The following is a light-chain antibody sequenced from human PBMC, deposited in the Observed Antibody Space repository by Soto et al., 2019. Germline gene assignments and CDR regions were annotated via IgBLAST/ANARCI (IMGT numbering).Light chain of an antibody. CDR3: ASYAGTKLFV. J-gene: IGLJ1*01. Sequence: QSVLTQPPSASGSPGQSLTISCTGTSSDVGFYNFVSWYHQRPGKAPKLVIYEVTKRPSGVPDRFSGSKSGSTASLTVSGLQADDEADYYCASYAGTKLFVFGSGTKVTVL. CDR2: EVT. V-gene: IGLV2-8*01. CDR1: SSDVGFYNF.